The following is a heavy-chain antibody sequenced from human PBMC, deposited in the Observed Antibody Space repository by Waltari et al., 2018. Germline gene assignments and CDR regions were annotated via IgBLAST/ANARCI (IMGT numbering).Heavy chain of an antibody. Sequence: HLHESGPGLVKPSETLSLTCIVSGFSISSGYYWGWVRQPPGKGLELIGSIYHSGNAYYNPSLESRGTSSVDPSSNQFSLKVRSVTAADTAVYYCARLDYGDNEPLDYWGQGTLVTVSS. J-gene: IGHJ4*02. D-gene: IGHD4-17*01. CDR2: IYHSGNA. CDR3: ARLDYGDNEPLDY. V-gene: IGHV4-38-2*02. CDR1: GFSISSGYY.